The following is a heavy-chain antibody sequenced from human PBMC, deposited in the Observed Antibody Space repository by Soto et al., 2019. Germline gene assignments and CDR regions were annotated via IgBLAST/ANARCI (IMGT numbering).Heavy chain of an antibody. J-gene: IGHJ6*02. CDR3: IYYDFWSGYSSL. V-gene: IGHV4-39*01. CDR1: GGSISSSSYY. CDR2: IYYSGST. Sequence: SETLSLTCTVSGGSISSSSYYWGWIRQPPGKGLEWIGSIYYSGSTYYNPSLKSRVTISVDTSKKQFSLKLSSVTAADTAVYYCIYYDFWSGYSSLWGQGTTVTVSS. D-gene: IGHD3-3*01.